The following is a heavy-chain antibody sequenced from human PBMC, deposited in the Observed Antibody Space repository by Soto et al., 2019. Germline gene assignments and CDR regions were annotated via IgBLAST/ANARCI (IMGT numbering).Heavy chain of an antibody. D-gene: IGHD6-19*01. J-gene: IGHJ6*02. Sequence: KQSQTLSLTCAISGDSVSSNSAAWNWIRQSPSRGLEWLGRTYYRSKWYNDYAVSVKSRITINPDTSKNQFSLQLNSVTPEDTAVYYCAREDPRLDGGNGYGMDVWGQGTTVTVSS. CDR1: GDSVSSNSAA. CDR2: TYYRSKWYN. CDR3: AREDPRLDGGNGYGMDV. V-gene: IGHV6-1*01.